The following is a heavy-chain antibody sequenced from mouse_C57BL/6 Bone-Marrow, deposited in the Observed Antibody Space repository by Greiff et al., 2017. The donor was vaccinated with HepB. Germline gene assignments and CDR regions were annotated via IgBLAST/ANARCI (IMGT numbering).Heavy chain of an antibody. CDR1: GYTFTSYW. V-gene: IGHV1-55*01. J-gene: IGHJ3*01. D-gene: IGHD1-1*01. CDR2: IYPGSGST. Sequence: QVQLQQPGAELVKPGASVKMSCKASGYTFTSYWITWVKQRPGQGLEWIGDIYPGSGSTNYNEKFKSKATLTVDTSSSTAYMQLSSLTSEDSAVYYCAREGGGSRLQAWFADWGQGTLVTVSA. CDR3: AREGGGSRLQAWFAD.